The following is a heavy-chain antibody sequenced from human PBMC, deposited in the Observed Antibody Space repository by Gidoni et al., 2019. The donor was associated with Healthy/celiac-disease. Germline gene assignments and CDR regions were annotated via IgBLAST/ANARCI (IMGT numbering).Heavy chain of an antibody. CDR1: GFTFSSSA. J-gene: IGHJ3*02. CDR2: ISSNGGST. D-gene: IGHD2-2*02. CDR3: VKDSPCSSTSCYNWAFDI. Sequence: EVQLVESGGGLVQPGGSLRLSCSVSGFTFSSSAMHWVRQAPGKGLEYVSAISSNGGSTYYADSVKGRFTISRDNSKNTLYLQMSSLRAEDTAVYYCVKDSPCSSTSCYNWAFDIWGQGTMVTVSS. V-gene: IGHV3-64D*09.